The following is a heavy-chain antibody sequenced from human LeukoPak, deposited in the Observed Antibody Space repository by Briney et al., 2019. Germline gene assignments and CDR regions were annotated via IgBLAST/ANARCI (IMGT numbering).Heavy chain of an antibody. CDR2: IKQDGSEK. D-gene: IGHD3-9*01. Sequence: GGSLRLSCAASGFTFSSYWMSWVRQAPGKGLEWVANIKQDGSEKYYVDSVKGRFTISRDNAKNSLYLQMNSLRAEDTAVYYCARDGFDILTGYALDAFDIWGQGTMVTVSS. CDR1: GFTFSSYW. J-gene: IGHJ3*02. CDR3: ARDGFDILTGYALDAFDI. V-gene: IGHV3-7*01.